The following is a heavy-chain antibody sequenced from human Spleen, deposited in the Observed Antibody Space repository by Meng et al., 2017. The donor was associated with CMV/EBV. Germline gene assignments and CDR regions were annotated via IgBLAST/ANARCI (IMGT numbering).Heavy chain of an antibody. Sequence: GESLKISCAASGISFDVYGMSWVRQVPGKGLEWVSGINWSGGRTGYADSVKGRFTISRDNAKNSLYLQMSRLRAEDAAVYYCAASSVIAPFYWGQGTLVTVSS. CDR1: GISFDVYG. D-gene: IGHD3-16*02. V-gene: IGHV3-20*04. CDR2: INWSGGRT. J-gene: IGHJ4*02. CDR3: AASSVIAPFY.